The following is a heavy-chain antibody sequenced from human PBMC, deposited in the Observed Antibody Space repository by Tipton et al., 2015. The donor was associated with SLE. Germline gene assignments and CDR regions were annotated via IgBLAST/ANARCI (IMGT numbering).Heavy chain of an antibody. J-gene: IGHJ4*02. V-gene: IGHV4-59*01. D-gene: IGHD1-26*01. CDR3: ARGGGSYYDY. CDR2: VNHIGNT. Sequence: TLSLTCTVSGGSISGYYWSWIRQPAGKGLEWIGYVNHIGNTNYNPSVKNRVSISIDTSQNQFSLRLSSVTAADTAVYYCARGGGSYYDYWGQGTLVTVSS. CDR1: GGSISGYY.